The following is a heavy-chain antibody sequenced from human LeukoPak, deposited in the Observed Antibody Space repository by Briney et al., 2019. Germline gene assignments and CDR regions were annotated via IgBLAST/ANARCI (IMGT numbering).Heavy chain of an antibody. CDR1: GYTFTTYY. V-gene: IGHV1-46*01. D-gene: IGHD6-13*01. CDR3: ARGRGSSSWYEYFDS. Sequence: GASVKVSCKASGYTFTTYYMHWVRQAPGQGLEWVGIINPSGGSTSYAQKFQGRVTMTRDMSTSTVYMDLSSLRSEDTAVYYCARGRGSSSWYEYFDSWGQGTLFTVSS. CDR2: INPSGGST. J-gene: IGHJ4*02.